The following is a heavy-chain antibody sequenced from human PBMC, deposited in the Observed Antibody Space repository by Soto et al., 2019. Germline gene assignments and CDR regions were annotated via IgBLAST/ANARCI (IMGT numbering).Heavy chain of an antibody. D-gene: IGHD5-12*01. CDR1: GGSLNSYY. CDR2: IYYSGST. Sequence: SETLSLTCTVSGGSLNSYYWSWIRQPPGKGLEWIGYIYYSGSTSYYPSLKSRLTISVDTSKNQFSLKLSSVTAADTAVYYCARGSGYGWSYYYYYMDVWGKGTTVTVS. V-gene: IGHV4-59*01. CDR3: ARGSGYGWSYYYYYMDV. J-gene: IGHJ6*03.